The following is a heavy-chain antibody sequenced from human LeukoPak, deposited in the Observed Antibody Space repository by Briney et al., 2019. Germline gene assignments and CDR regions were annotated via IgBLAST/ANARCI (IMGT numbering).Heavy chain of an antibody. CDR1: GFTFSSYA. D-gene: IGHD3-10*01. J-gene: IGHJ4*02. CDR3: AKEGGASSWFGELLGYFDY. CDR2: ISGSGGST. Sequence: GGSLRLSCAASGFTFSSYAMSWVRQAPGKGLEWVSAISGSGGSTYYADSVKGRFTISRGNSKNTLYLQMNSLRAEDTAVYYCAKEGGASSWFGELLGYFDYWGQGTLVTVSS. V-gene: IGHV3-23*01.